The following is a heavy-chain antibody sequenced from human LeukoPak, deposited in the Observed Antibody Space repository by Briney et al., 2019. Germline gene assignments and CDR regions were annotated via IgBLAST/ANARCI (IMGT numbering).Heavy chain of an antibody. CDR1: GGSISSHY. CDR2: VLDNVRT. V-gene: IGHV4-59*11. J-gene: IGHJ4*02. D-gene: IGHD5-18*01. Sequence: PSETLSLTCTVSGGSISSHYWSWVRQPPGKGLEWIGYVLDNVRTKDNPSLNSRFTLSADTSKNQFSLRLTSVTAADTAVYYCATIKRGNIFGFFDFWGQGILVTVSS. CDR3: ATIKRGNIFGFFDF.